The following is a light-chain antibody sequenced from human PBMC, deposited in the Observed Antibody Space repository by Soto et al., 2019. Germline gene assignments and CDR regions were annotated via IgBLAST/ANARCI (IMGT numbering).Light chain of an antibody. CDR1: QRVRSSF. V-gene: IGKV3-20*01. Sequence: EIVLTQSPGTLSLSPGEGATLSCRASQRVRSSFLAWYQQKPGQAPSLLIYGASSRATGIPDRFSGGGSGTDFTLTITRLEPEDLAVYYCQQYGSSPTFGGGTKVEI. CDR3: QQYGSSPT. J-gene: IGKJ4*01. CDR2: GAS.